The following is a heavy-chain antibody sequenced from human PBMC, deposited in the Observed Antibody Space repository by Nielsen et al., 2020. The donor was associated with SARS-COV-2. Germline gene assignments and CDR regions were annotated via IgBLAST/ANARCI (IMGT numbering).Heavy chain of an antibody. V-gene: IGHV1-2*02. CDR2: INPNSGGT. J-gene: IGHJ4*02. D-gene: IGHD6-25*01. CDR1: GYTFTGYY. CDR3: ATGGYGVLYYFDY. Sequence: ASVKVSCKASGYTFTGYYMHWVRQAPGQGLEWMGWINPNSGGTNYAQKFQGRVTMTRDTSISTAYLDLGRMRSDDTAVYYCATGGYGVLYYFDYWGQGTLVTVSS.